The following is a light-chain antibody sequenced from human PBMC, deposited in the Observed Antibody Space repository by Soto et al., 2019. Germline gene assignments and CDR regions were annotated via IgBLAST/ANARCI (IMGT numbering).Light chain of an antibody. CDR1: SSNIGDNP. Sequence: QSVLPQPPSASAPPGQRVTISCSGGSSNIGDNPVNWYQHLPGAAPTLLIYNNNQRPSGVPDRFSGSKSGASASLAISGLRSEDEADYYCSTWDDTLDANVFGTGTKLTV. V-gene: IGLV1-44*01. CDR3: STWDDTLDANV. CDR2: NNN. J-gene: IGLJ1*01.